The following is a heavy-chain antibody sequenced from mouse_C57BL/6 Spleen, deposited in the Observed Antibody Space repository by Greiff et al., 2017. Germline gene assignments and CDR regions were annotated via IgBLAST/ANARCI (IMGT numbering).Heavy chain of an antibody. CDR2: ISYDGSN. V-gene: IGHV3-6*01. CDR3: ARGGAGNY. D-gene: IGHD3-3*01. CDR1: GYSITSGYY. Sequence: EVKVEESGPGLVKPSQSLSLTCSVTGYSITSGYYWNWIRQFPGNKLEWMGYISYDGSNNYNPSLKNRISITRDTSKNQFFLKLNSVTTEDTATYYCARGGAGNYWGQGTTLTVSS. J-gene: IGHJ2*01.